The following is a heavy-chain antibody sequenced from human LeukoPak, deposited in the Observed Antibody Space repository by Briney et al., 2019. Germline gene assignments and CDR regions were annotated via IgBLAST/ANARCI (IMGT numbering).Heavy chain of an antibody. J-gene: IGHJ4*02. CDR3: ARDPGRGYSGYDPPLDY. CDR2: IWYDGSNK. V-gene: IGHV3-33*01. CDR1: GFTFSSYG. Sequence: GGSLRLSCAASGFTFSSYGMHWVRQAPGEGLEWVAVIWYDGSNKYYADSVKGRFTISRDNSKNTLYLQMNSLRAEDTAVYYCARDPGRGYSGYDPPLDYWGQGTLVTVSS. D-gene: IGHD5-12*01.